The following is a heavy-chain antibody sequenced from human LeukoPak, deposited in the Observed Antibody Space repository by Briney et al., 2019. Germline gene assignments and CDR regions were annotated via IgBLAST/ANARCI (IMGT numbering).Heavy chain of an antibody. V-gene: IGHV1-18*01. Sequence: ASVKVSCKASGYTFTSYGISWVRQAPGQGLEWMGWISAYNGNTNYAQKLQGRVTMTTDTSTSTAYMELRSLRSDDTAVYYCARAVVQYCSSTSCYYYYYYGMDVWGQGTTVTVSS. J-gene: IGHJ6*02. CDR2: ISAYNGNT. D-gene: IGHD2-2*01. CDR1: GYTFTSYG. CDR3: ARAVVQYCSSTSCYYYYYYGMDV.